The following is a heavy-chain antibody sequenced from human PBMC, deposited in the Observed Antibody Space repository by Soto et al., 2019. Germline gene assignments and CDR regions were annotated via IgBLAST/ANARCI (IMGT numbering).Heavy chain of an antibody. D-gene: IGHD1-26*01. Sequence: QVQLVQSGAEVKKPGSSVKVSCKASGGTFSSYSINWVRQAPGQGLEWMGEIIPIFGTANYAQKFQGRVTITADESTSTAYMELSSLRSEDTAVYYFARAGGRHSGGIDYWGQGTLVTVSS. CDR3: ARAGGRHSGGIDY. J-gene: IGHJ4*02. CDR1: GGTFSSYS. V-gene: IGHV1-69*01. CDR2: IIPIFGTA.